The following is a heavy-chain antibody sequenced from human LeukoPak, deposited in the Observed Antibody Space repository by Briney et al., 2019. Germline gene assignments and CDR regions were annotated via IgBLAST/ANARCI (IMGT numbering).Heavy chain of an antibody. J-gene: IGHJ4*02. D-gene: IGHD6-19*01. Sequence: GRSLRLSCAASGFTFSSHAMHWVRQAPGKGLEWVAVISYDGSNKYYADSVKGRFTISRDNSKNTLYLQMNSLRAEDTAVYYCARVVAVAAKDYWGQGTLVTVSS. CDR2: ISYDGSNK. CDR1: GFTFSSHA. CDR3: ARVVAVAAKDY. V-gene: IGHV3-30*04.